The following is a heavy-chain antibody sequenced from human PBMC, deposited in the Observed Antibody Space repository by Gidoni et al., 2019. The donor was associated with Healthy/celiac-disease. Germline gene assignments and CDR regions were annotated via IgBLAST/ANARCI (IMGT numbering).Heavy chain of an antibody. CDR1: GGSFSGYY. Sequence: QVQLQQWGAGLLKPSETLSLTCAVYGGSFSGYYWSWIRQPPGKGLEWIGEINHSGSTNYNPSLKSRVTISVDTSKNQFSLKLSSVTAADTAVYYCARDSRTNGVPYWGQGTLVTVSS. J-gene: IGHJ4*02. V-gene: IGHV4-34*01. D-gene: IGHD2-8*01. CDR2: INHSGST. CDR3: ARDSRTNGVPY.